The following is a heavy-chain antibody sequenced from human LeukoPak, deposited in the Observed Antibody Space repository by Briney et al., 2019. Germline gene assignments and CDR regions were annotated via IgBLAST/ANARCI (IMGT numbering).Heavy chain of an antibody. V-gene: IGHV3-30*03. J-gene: IGHJ4*02. CDR1: GFTFSSYG. Sequence: GGSLRLSCAASGFTFSSYGMHWVRQAPGKGLEWVAVISYDGSNKYYADSVKGRFTISRDNSKNTLYLQMNSLRAEDTAVYYCAIDHGSYSSGSVNWGQGTLVTVSS. CDR2: ISYDGSNK. CDR3: AIDHGSYSSGSVN. D-gene: IGHD6-19*01.